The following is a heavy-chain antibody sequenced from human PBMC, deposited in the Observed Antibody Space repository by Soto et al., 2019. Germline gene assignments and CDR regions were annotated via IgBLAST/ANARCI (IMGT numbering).Heavy chain of an antibody. CDR2: IYWNDGK. Sequence: SGPTLVNPTQTLTLTCTFSGFSLSTSGVGVGWIRQPPGKALEWLALIYWNDGKRYSPSLKSRLTITKDTSKNQVVLTMTNMDPVDTATYYCAHRSVDTAMGLNFDYWGQGTLVTVSS. CDR1: GFSLSTSGVG. D-gene: IGHD5-18*01. CDR3: AHRSVDTAMGLNFDY. J-gene: IGHJ4*02. V-gene: IGHV2-5*01.